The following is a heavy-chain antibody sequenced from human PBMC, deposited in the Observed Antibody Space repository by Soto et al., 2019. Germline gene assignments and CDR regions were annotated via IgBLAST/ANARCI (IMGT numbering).Heavy chain of an antibody. J-gene: IGHJ4*02. V-gene: IGHV3-64*01. Sequence: GGSLRLSCAASGFTFSSYAMHWVRQAPGKGLEYVSAISSNGGSTYYANSVKGRFTISRDNSKNTLYLQMGSLRAEDMAVYYCARGSFVYWGRGTLVTAPQ. D-gene: IGHD3-10*01. CDR2: ISSNGGST. CDR3: ARGSFVY. CDR1: GFTFSSYA.